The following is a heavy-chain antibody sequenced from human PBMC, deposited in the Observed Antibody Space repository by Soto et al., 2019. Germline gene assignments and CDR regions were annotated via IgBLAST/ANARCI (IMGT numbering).Heavy chain of an antibody. V-gene: IGHV3-23*01. J-gene: IGHJ4*02. Sequence: PGGSLRLSCAASGFTFSNYAMSWVRQAPGKGLEWVSSISSSGGNTYYADSGKGRFTISRDKFKSTLYLQMNSLRAEDTAIYYCANDLGRGSVYWGQGTLVTVSS. D-gene: IGHD3-10*01. CDR3: ANDLGRGSVY. CDR1: GFTFSNYA. CDR2: ISSSGGNT.